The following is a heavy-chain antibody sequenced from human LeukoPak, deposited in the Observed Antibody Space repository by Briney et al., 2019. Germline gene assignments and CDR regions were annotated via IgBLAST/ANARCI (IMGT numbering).Heavy chain of an antibody. J-gene: IGHJ4*02. CDR2: ISSSSSTI. D-gene: IGHD3-22*01. V-gene: IGHV3-48*02. CDR1: GFTFSSYS. Sequence: GGSLRLSCAASGFTFSSYSMNWVRQAPGKGLEWVSYISSSSSTIYYADSVKGRFTISRDNAKNSLYLQMNSLRDEDTAVYYCARDSPTYYYDSSGYRPFDYWGQGTLVTVSS. CDR3: ARDSPTYYYDSSGYRPFDY.